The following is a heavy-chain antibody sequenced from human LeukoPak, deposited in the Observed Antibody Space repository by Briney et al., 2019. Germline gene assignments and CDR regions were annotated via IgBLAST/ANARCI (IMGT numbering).Heavy chain of an antibody. CDR3: ARTHHKTNIAAADTYGMDV. D-gene: IGHD6-13*01. CDR1: GYTFTSYD. CDR2: MNPNSGNT. V-gene: IGHV1-8*03. J-gene: IGHJ6*02. Sequence: GASVKVSCKASGYTFTSYDINWVRQATGQGLEWMGWMNPNSGNTGYAQKFQGRVTITADKSTSTAYMELSSLRSEDTAVYYCARTHHKTNIAAADTYGMDVWGQGTTVTVSS.